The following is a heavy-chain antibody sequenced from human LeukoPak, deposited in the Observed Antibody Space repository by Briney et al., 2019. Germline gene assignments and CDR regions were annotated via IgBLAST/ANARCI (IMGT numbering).Heavy chain of an antibody. Sequence: PGGSLRLSCAASGFAFSTYPMHWVRQVLGKGPEWVSRIHTDGIIRNYADSVKGRFTISRDTAKNTLYLQMDSLRVEDTAIYYCAYGTGWYFDYWGQGALVTVSS. CDR2: IHTDGIIR. D-gene: IGHD6-19*01. V-gene: IGHV3-74*01. J-gene: IGHJ4*02. CDR1: GFAFSTYP. CDR3: AYGTGWYFDY.